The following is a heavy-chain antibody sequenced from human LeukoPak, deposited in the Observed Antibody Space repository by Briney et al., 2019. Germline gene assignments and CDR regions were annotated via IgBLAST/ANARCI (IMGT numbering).Heavy chain of an antibody. CDR2: INPNSGGT. V-gene: IGHV1-2*02. CDR3: ARIRDGYNDAYDI. Sequence: ASVKVSCKASAYTFTVYYMHCVRQAPGQGLEWMLWINPNSGGTNYAQTFQGKVTMTRDTSISTAYMELSRLRSDDTAIYYCARIRDGYNDAYDIWGQGTVVTVPS. CDR1: AYTFTVYY. D-gene: IGHD5-24*01. J-gene: IGHJ3*02.